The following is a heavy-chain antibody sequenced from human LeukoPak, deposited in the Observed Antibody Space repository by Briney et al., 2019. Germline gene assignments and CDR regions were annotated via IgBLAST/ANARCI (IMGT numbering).Heavy chain of an antibody. CDR1: GFTFSSYS. CDR3: ATYGGDYFDNSGYSVDY. D-gene: IGHD3-22*01. V-gene: IGHV4-59*01. CDR2: IYYSGRT. J-gene: IGHJ4*02. Sequence: GSLRLSCAASGFTFSSYSMTWVRQAPGKGLEWIGYIYYSGRTNYNPSLKSRVTISIDTSKNQFSLKLSSVTAADTAVYYCATYGGDYFDNSGYSVDYWGQGNLVTVSS.